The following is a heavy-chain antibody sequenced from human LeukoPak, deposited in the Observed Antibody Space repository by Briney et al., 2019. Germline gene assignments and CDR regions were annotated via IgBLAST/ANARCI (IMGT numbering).Heavy chain of an antibody. D-gene: IGHD3-3*01. CDR1: GGSISSYY. CDR2: IYYSGST. CDR3: ARNEYYDSWSGYLGYFDY. V-gene: IGHV4-59*08. J-gene: IGHJ4*02. Sequence: SETLSLTCSVSGGSISSYYWSWIRQPPGKGLEWIGYIYYSGSTNYNPSLKSRVTISVDTSKNQFSLRLSSVTAADTAVYYCARNEYYDSWSGYLGYFDYWGQGTLVTVSS.